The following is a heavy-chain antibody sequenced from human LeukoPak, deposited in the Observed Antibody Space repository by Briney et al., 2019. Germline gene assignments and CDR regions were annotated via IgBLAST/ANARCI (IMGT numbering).Heavy chain of an antibody. CDR3: AGGIESYGDYGY. D-gene: IGHD4-17*01. J-gene: IGHJ4*02. V-gene: IGHV4-59*01. CDR2: MYNSGST. Sequence: SETPSLTCTVSGGSISGSYWSWIRQPPGKGLEWIAYMYNSGSTNYNPSLKSRVTISIDTSKNQFSLKLSSLTAADTAIYYCAGGIESYGDYGYWGQGILVTVSS. CDR1: GGSISGSY.